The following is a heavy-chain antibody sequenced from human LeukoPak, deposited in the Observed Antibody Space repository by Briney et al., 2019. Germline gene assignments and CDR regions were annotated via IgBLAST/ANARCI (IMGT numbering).Heavy chain of an antibody. CDR3: ARGLTSYFRHNNWFDP. CDR2: IYYSGST. Sequence: PSETLSLTCTVAGGSISSYYWSWIRQPPGKGLEWIGYIYYSGSTNYNPSLKSRVTISVDTSKNQFSLKLSSVTAADTAVYYCARGLTSYFRHNNWFDPWGQGTLVTVSS. D-gene: IGHD1-26*01. CDR1: GGSISSYY. V-gene: IGHV4-59*01. J-gene: IGHJ5*02.